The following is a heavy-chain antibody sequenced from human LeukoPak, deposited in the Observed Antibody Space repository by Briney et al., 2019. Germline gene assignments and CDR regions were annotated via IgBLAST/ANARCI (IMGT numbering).Heavy chain of an antibody. V-gene: IGHV4-59*01. CDR2: IYYSGST. Sequence: SETLSLTCTVSGGSISNYFWTWIRQPPGKGLEWIGNIYYSGSTNYNPSLKSRVSISVDTSKNQFSLNLSSVTAADTAVYYCARGQWLVLGYWYFDLWGRGTLVTVSS. CDR1: GGSISNYF. J-gene: IGHJ2*01. CDR3: ARGQWLVLGYWYFDL. D-gene: IGHD6-19*01.